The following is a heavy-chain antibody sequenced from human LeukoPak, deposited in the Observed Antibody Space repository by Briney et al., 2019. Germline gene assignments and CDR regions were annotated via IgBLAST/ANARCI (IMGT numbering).Heavy chain of an antibody. V-gene: IGHV4-4*02. CDR2: IYHSGST. CDR1: GGSIISSNW. J-gene: IGHJ4*02. Sequence: SETLSLTCAVSGGSIISSNWWSWVRQPPGKGLEWIGEIYHSGSTNYNPSLKSRVTISVDKSKNHFSLKLSSVTAADTAVYYCARDPHSGYDLADYWGQGTLVTVSS. CDR3: ARDPHSGYDLADY. D-gene: IGHD5-12*01.